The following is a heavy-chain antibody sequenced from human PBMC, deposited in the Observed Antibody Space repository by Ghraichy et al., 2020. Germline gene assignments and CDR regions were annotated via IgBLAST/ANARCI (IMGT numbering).Heavy chain of an antibody. CDR3: ARATIRDGMDV. V-gene: IGHV4-34*01. J-gene: IGHJ6*02. CDR1: GWSFSGYH. Sequence: SETLSLTCAVYGWSFSGYHWTWIRQPPGKGRECIGEIDHSGSTNHNPSLRRRVTMLIDTSRNQFSLKLSYATAADTAVYYCARATIRDGMDVWGQGTTVTVSS. CDR2: IDHSGST. D-gene: IGHD5-12*01.